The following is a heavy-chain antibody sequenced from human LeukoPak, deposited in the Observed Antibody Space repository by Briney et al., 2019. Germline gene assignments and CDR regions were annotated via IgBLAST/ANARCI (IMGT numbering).Heavy chain of an antibody. CDR1: GFTFSGSA. D-gene: IGHD2-2*02. CDR2: IRSKANSYAT. J-gene: IGHJ6*03. Sequence: GGSLRLSCAASGFTFSGSAMHWVRQASGKGLEWVGRIRSKANSYATAYAASVKGRFTISRDDSKNTAYLQTNSLKTEDTAVYYCTRQDIVVVPAAIWTAKQYYYMDVWGKGTTVTVSS. V-gene: IGHV3-73*01. CDR3: TRQDIVVVPAAIWTAKQYYYMDV.